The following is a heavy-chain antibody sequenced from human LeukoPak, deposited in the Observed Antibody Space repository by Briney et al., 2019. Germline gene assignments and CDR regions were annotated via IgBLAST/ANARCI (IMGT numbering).Heavy chain of an antibody. CDR3: ARDLSYCTITSCSYYYYGMDV. Sequence: GGSLRLSCSPSGFTPTSYEMNWVRQAPGGGRGWVSYIIRGVGTTYYADSVTGPFTLSRDNAKISLYLQMNRLRAEDTAVYYCARDLSYCTITSCSYYYYGMDVWGQGTPVTVSS. V-gene: IGHV3-48*03. CDR1: GFTPTSYE. D-gene: IGHD2-2*01. J-gene: IGHJ6*02. CDR2: IIRGVGTT.